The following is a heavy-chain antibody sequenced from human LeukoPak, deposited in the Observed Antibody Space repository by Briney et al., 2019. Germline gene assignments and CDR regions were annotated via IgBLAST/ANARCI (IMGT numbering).Heavy chain of an antibody. V-gene: IGHV4-39*01. Sequence: PSETLSLTCTVSGGSITSSSYYWGWIRQPPGKGLEWIGSIHYSGSTYYNPSLKSRVTISVDTSKNQFSVKLSSVTAADTAVYYCARQSRTSLRYFDWLSKRENLGPPYYFDYWGQGTLVTVSS. J-gene: IGHJ4*02. D-gene: IGHD3-9*01. CDR3: ARQSRTSLRYFDWLSKRENLGPPYYFDY. CDR2: IHYSGST. CDR1: GGSITSSSYY.